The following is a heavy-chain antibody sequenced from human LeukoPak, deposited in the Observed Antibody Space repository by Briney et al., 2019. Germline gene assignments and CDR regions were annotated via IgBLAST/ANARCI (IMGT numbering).Heavy chain of an antibody. J-gene: IGHJ6*02. D-gene: IGHD3-9*01. CDR3: ARDWVDITYYGMDV. Sequence: ASVKVSCKASGYTFTSYGISWVRQAPGQGLEWMGWIDPNSGGTNYAQKFQGRVTMTRDASISTAYMELSRLRSDDTAVYYCARDWVDITYYGMDVWGQGTTVTVSS. V-gene: IGHV1-2*02. CDR1: GYTFTSYG. CDR2: IDPNSGGT.